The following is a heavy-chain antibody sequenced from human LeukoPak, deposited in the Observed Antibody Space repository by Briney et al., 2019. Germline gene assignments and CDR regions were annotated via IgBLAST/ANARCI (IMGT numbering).Heavy chain of an antibody. CDR2: ISTDGSVT. D-gene: IGHD3-10*01. V-gene: IGHV3-74*01. CDR1: GFTFSTYW. Sequence: LPGGSLRPSCAASGFTFSTYWMHWVRRAPGKGLVWVSRISTDGSVTSYADSVKGRFTISRDNAKNTMYLQMNSLRAEDTAVYYCARIGGSGSYSGHYFDHWGQGTLVTVSS. J-gene: IGHJ4*02. CDR3: ARIGGSGSYSGHYFDH.